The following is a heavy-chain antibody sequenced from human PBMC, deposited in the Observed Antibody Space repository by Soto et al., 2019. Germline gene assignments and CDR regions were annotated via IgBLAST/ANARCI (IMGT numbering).Heavy chain of an antibody. D-gene: IGHD2-2*01. V-gene: IGHV5-10-1*01. CDR3: ARRGRYCSSTSCYDYYGMDV. Sequence: GESLKISCKGSGYSFTSYWISWVRQMPGKGLEWMGRIDPSDSYTNYSPSFQGHVTISADKSISTAYLQWSSPKASDTAMYYCARRGRYCSSTSCYDYYGMDVWGQGTTVTVSS. CDR2: IDPSDSYT. CDR1: GYSFTSYW. J-gene: IGHJ6*02.